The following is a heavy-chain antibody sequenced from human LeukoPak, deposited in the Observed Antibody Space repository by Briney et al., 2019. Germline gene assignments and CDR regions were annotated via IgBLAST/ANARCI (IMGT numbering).Heavy chain of an antibody. J-gene: IGHJ4*02. Sequence: SQTLSLTCTVSGVSISIGGYYWSWIRQHPGKGLEWIGYIYYSGNTHYNPSLKSRLTISVGTSKNQFSLKLSSVTAADTAVYYCAREAASGDFDYWGQGTLVTVSS. D-gene: IGHD6-13*01. V-gene: IGHV4-31*03. CDR3: AREAASGDFDY. CDR2: IYYSGNT. CDR1: GVSISIGGYY.